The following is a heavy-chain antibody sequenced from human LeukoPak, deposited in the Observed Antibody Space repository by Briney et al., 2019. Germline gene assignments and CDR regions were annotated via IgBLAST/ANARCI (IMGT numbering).Heavy chain of an antibody. CDR1: GGSISSYY. CDR2: IYTSGST. CDR3: ARRPFRIAAAASDAFDI. J-gene: IGHJ3*02. D-gene: IGHD6-13*01. V-gene: IGHV4-4*09. Sequence: PSETLSLTCTVSGGSISSYYWSWIRQPPGKGLEWIGYIYTSGSTNYNPSLKSRVTISVDTSKNQFSLKLSSVTAADTAVYYCARRPFRIAAAASDAFDIWGQGTMVTASS.